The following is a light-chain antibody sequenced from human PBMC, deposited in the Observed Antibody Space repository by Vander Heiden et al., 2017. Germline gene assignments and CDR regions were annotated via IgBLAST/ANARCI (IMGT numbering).Light chain of an antibody. Sequence: DIQMTQSSSPLSASVGDRVTITCRASQSISAYLNWYQVKPGKAPKLLIYAASSLQSGVPSRFSGSGSGTDFNLTISSLQPEDFASYYCQQSYSTPLTFGGGTKVEI. J-gene: IGKJ4*01. CDR1: QSISAY. CDR3: QQSYSTPLT. V-gene: IGKV1-39*01. CDR2: AAS.